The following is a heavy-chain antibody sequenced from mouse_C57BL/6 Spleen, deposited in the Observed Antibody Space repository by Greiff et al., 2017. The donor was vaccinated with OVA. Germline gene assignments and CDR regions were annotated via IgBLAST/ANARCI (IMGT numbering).Heavy chain of an antibody. Sequence: EVQLQESGAELVRPGASVKLSCTASGFNIKDDYMHWVKQRPEQGLEWIGWIDPENGDTEYASKFQGKATITADTSSNTAYLQLSSLTSEDTAVYYCTTGYGSSHTSFDYWGQGTTLTVSS. CDR3: TTGYGSSHTSFDY. D-gene: IGHD1-1*01. CDR1: GFNIKDDY. V-gene: IGHV14-4*01. CDR2: IDPENGDT. J-gene: IGHJ2*01.